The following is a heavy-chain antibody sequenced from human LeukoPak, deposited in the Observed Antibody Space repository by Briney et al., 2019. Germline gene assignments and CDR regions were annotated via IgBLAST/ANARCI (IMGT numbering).Heavy chain of an antibody. CDR1: GGCLSSGGYS. V-gene: IGHV4-30-2*01. D-gene: IGHD5-24*01. CDR2: IYHSGST. Sequence: SETLSLTCAVSGGCLSSGGYSGSWVRQPPGKVLEWFGYIYHSGSTYYNPSLKSRVTISVDRSKNQFSLKLSSVTAADTAVYYCAAGYTAGGLIFDYWGQGTLVTVSS. CDR3: AAGYTAGGLIFDY. J-gene: IGHJ4*02.